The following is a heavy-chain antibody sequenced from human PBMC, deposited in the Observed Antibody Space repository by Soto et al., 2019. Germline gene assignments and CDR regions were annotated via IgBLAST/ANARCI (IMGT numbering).Heavy chain of an antibody. J-gene: IGHJ5*02. Sequence: GASVKVSCKASGFTFTSYYMHWVRQAPGQGLEWMGVINPNGGSTDHAQKFQGRDTMTRDTSTSTVYMELNSLTSDDTAVYYRARARGWFDPWGQGTLVTVSS. V-gene: IGHV1-46*01. CDR2: INPNGGST. CDR3: ARARGWFDP. D-gene: IGHD3-10*01. CDR1: GFTFTSYY.